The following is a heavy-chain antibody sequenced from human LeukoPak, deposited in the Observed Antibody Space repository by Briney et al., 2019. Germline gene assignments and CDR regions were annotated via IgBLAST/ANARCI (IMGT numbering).Heavy chain of an antibody. J-gene: IGHJ3*02. CDR3: AREFTMIDAFDI. Sequence: ASVKVSCKASGYTFTGYYMHWVRQAPGQGLEWMGWINPNSGGTNYAQKFQGRVTTTRDTSISTAYMELSRLRSDDTAVCYCAREFTMIDAFDIWGQGTMVTVSS. CDR1: GYTFTGYY. V-gene: IGHV1-2*02. CDR2: INPNSGGT. D-gene: IGHD3-22*01.